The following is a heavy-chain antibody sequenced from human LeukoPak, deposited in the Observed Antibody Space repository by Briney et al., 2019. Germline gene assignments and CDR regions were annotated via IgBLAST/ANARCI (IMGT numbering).Heavy chain of an antibody. Sequence: ASVKVSCKASGYTFTGYYTHWVRQAPGQGLEWMGWINPNSGGTNYAQKFQGWVTMTRDTSISTAYMELSRLRSDDTAVYYCARDLGGNYYDSSGLLDYWGQGTLVTVSS. CDR2: INPNSGGT. V-gene: IGHV1-2*04. CDR1: GYTFTGYY. D-gene: IGHD3-22*01. CDR3: ARDLGGNYYDSSGLLDY. J-gene: IGHJ4*02.